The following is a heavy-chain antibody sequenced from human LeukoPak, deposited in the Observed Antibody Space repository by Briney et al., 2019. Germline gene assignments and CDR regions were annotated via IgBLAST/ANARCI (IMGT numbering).Heavy chain of an antibody. Sequence: GGALRLSCTASGFTFGDYAMSWVPRAPGKGLGWVGFIRCKAYGWTTEYEASVKGRLTISRNDSKSIAYLQMTSLKTEDTAVYYCTRHLPVSYDSSGFRDPNWFDPWGQGTLVTVSS. CDR3: TRHLPVSYDSSGFRDPNWFDP. CDR1: GFTFGDYA. D-gene: IGHD3-22*01. CDR2: IRCKAYGWTT. J-gene: IGHJ5*02. V-gene: IGHV3-49*04.